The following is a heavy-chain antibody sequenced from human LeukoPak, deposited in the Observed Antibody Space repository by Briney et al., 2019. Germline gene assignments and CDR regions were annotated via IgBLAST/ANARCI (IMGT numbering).Heavy chain of an antibody. J-gene: IGHJ4*02. V-gene: IGHV1-2*02. D-gene: IGHD3-3*01. Sequence: GASVKVSCKTSGYTFNAYYMHWVRQAPGQGLEWMGWINPNSGGSNYAQKFQGRVAMTRDTSISTAYMELSRLRSDDTAVYYCARGPSDVLRFLEWLLFDYWGQGTLVTVSS. CDR1: GYTFNAYY. CDR3: ARGPSDVLRFLEWLLFDY. CDR2: INPNSGGS.